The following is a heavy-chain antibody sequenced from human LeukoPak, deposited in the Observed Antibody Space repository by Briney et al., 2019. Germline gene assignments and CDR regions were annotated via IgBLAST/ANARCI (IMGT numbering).Heavy chain of an antibody. Sequence: GGSLRLSCAASGFTFRSYWMSWVRQAPGKGLEWVATINQDVSQIKYVDSVKSRFTISRDNSKNTLYLQMNSLRAEDTAVYYCARDTQYCSGGSCAGYGMDVWGQGTTVTVSS. CDR1: GFTFRSYW. CDR3: ARDTQYCSGGSCAGYGMDV. J-gene: IGHJ6*02. D-gene: IGHD2-15*01. CDR2: INQDVSQI. V-gene: IGHV3-7*01.